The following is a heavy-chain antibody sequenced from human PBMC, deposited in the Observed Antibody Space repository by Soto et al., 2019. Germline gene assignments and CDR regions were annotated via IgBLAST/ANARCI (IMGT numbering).Heavy chain of an antibody. V-gene: IGHV3-23*03. CDR2: IFGDGSGT. J-gene: IGHJ4*02. Sequence: GGSLRLSCAGSGFIFGTYTMNWVRQAPGRGLEWVSGIFGDGSGTFYADSVKGRFTISRDNSKNTVYLQMNSLRAEDSAIYYCAKDARPDGFWDFDYWGLGTLVTVSS. CDR1: GFIFGTYT. D-gene: IGHD3-16*01. CDR3: AKDARPDGFWDFDY.